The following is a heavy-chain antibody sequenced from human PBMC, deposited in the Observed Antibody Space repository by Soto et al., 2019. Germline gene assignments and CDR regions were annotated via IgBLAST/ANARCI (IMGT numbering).Heavy chain of an antibody. V-gene: IGHV3-48*01. CDR3: ARDDNNWNGGNNYYYYYMDV. Sequence: GGSLRLSCAASGFTFSSYSMNWVRQAPGKGLEWVSYISSSSSTIYYADSVKGRFTISRDNAKNSLYLQMNSLRAEDTAVYYCARDDNNWNGGNNYYYYYMDVWGKGTTVTVSS. CDR1: GFTFSSYS. D-gene: IGHD1-1*01. CDR2: ISSSSSTI. J-gene: IGHJ6*03.